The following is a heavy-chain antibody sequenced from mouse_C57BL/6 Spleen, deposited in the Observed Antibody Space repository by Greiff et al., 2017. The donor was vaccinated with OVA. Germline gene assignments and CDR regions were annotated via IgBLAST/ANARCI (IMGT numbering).Heavy chain of an antibody. CDR2: ISYDGSN. V-gene: IGHV3-6*01. J-gene: IGHJ2*01. CDR1: GYSITSGYY. D-gene: IGHD1-1*01. CDR3: ARGGYGSRGDFDY. Sequence: ESGPGLVKPSQSLSLTCSVTGYSITSGYYWNWIRQFPGNKLEWMGYISYDGSNNYNPSLKNRISITRDTSKNQFFLKLNSVTTEDTATYYCARGGYGSRGDFDYWGQGTTLTVSS.